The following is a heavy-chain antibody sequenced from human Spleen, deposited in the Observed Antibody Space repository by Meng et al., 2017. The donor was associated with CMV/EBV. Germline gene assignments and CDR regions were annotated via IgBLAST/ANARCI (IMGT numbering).Heavy chain of an antibody. Sequence: GESLKISCVASGFTFSSTWMSWVRQAPGKGLEWVANIKQDGSEKYYVDSLKVRFTISRDNTENSLHLQMNSLRAEDTAVYFCARLGGWLQHYFDSWGQGTLVTVSS. CDR1: GFTFSSTW. V-gene: IGHV3-7*01. D-gene: IGHD5-24*01. J-gene: IGHJ4*02. CDR3: ARLGGWLQHYFDS. CDR2: IKQDGSEK.